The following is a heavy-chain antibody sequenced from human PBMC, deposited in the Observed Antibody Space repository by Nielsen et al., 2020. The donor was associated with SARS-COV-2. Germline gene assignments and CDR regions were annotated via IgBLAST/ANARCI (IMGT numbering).Heavy chain of an antibody. CDR1: GFTFSSYA. D-gene: IGHD3-3*01. V-gene: IGHV3-30-3*01. Sequence: GESLKISCAASGFTFSSYAMHWVRQAPGKGLEWVAVLSYDGSNKYYADSVKGRFTISRDNSKNTLYLQMNSLRAEDTAVYYCAAGERDYDFWSGPLYGMDVWGQGTTVTVSS. J-gene: IGHJ6*02. CDR3: AAGERDYDFWSGPLYGMDV. CDR2: LSYDGSNK.